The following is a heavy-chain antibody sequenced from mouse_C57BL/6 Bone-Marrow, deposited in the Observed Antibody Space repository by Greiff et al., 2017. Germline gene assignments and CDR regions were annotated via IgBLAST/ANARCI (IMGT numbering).Heavy chain of an antibody. V-gene: IGHV1-63*01. Sequence: VQLQQSGAELVRPGTSVKMSCKASGYTFTNYWIGWAKQRPGNGLEWIGDIYPGGGYTNYNEKFKGKATLTADKSSSTAYMQFSSLTSEDSAIYYCAKIFYYGSSYAMDYWGQGTSVTVSS. D-gene: IGHD1-1*01. CDR1: GYTFTNYW. CDR2: IYPGGGYT. J-gene: IGHJ4*01. CDR3: AKIFYYGSSYAMDY.